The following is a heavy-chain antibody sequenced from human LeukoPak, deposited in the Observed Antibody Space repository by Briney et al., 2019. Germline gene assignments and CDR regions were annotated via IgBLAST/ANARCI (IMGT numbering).Heavy chain of an antibody. V-gene: IGHV4-61*08. J-gene: IGHJ4*02. CDR2: IYYSGST. CDR1: GDSINSGGYY. D-gene: IGHD3-10*01. CDR3: ARVPYYYGSGSYLGY. Sequence: SETLSLTCTVSGDSINSGGYYWTWIRQLPGKGLEWIGYIYYSGSTNYNPSLKSRVTISVDTSKNQFSLKLSSVTAADTAVYYCARVPYYYGSGSYLGYWGQGTLVTVSS.